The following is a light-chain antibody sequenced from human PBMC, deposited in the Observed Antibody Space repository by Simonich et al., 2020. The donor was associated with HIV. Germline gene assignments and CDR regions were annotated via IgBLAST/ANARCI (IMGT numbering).Light chain of an antibody. CDR1: TSDLGVYNS. V-gene: IGLV2-14*03. Sequence: QSALTQPASVSGSPGQSITISCTGTTSDLGVYNSVSWYQQHPGKAPKPIISDFNNRPSGVSSRFSGSKSGNTASLAISGLQAEDEADYYCSSYTSTNSPVVFGGGTRLTVL. CDR3: SSYTSTNSPVV. J-gene: IGLJ3*02. CDR2: DFN.